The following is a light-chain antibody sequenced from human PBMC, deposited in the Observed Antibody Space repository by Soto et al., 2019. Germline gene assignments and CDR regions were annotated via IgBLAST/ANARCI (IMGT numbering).Light chain of an antibody. CDR2: GAS. Sequence: EIVRTLSPATLSLSPGETPTLSRRASQSVSSNLAWYQQKPGQAPRLLIYGASTRATGSPDRFSASGSATEFTLTISSLQSEDFAVYYCQQYNDWPRTFGQGTKVDIK. CDR3: QQYNDWPRT. J-gene: IGKJ1*01. CDR1: QSVSSN. V-gene: IGKV3-15*01.